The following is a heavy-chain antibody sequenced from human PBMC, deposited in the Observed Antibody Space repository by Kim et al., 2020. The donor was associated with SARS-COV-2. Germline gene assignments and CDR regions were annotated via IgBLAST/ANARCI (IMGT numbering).Heavy chain of an antibody. CDR3: ARDRGGYNWNYIGCFHY. CDR1: GFSFSSYA. D-gene: IGHD1-1*01. J-gene: IGHJ4*02. CDR2: ISDNGVKT. V-gene: IGHV3-23*01. Sequence: GGSLRLSCVASGFSFSSYAMNWVRQAPGKGLEWVSAISDNGVKTYYADSVKGRFTISRDASRSTLYLQMNSLRVDDTATYYCARDRGGYNWNYIGCFHYWGQGTLVTVSS.